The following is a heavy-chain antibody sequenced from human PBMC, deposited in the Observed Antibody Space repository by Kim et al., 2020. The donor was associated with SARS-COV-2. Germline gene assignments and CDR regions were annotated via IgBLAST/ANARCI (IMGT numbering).Heavy chain of an antibody. V-gene: IGHV3-15*01. CDR3: TTDPRGVKLWPLFKSYYGMDV. Sequence: GGSLRLSCAASGFTFSNAWMSWVRQAPGKGLEWVGRIKSKTDGGTTDYAAPVKGRFTISRDDSKNTLYLQMNSLKTEDTAVYYCTTDPRGVKLWPLFKSYYGMDVWGQGTTVTVSS. J-gene: IGHJ6*02. D-gene: IGHD3-10*01. CDR2: IKSKTDGGTT. CDR1: GFTFSNAW.